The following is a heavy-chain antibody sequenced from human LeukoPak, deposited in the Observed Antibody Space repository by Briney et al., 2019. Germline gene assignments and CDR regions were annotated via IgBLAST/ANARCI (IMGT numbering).Heavy chain of an antibody. Sequence: PGGSLRLSCVASGFTFSSYGMHWVRQGPGKGLEYVSAISSNGVKTYYAEPVKGRFTISRDNSDNTLYLQMGSLRAEDMGVYYCARGRGGSYDYWGQGTLVTVSS. CDR2: ISSNGVKT. D-gene: IGHD1-26*01. CDR3: ARGRGGSYDY. CDR1: GFTFSSYG. J-gene: IGHJ4*02. V-gene: IGHV3-64*02.